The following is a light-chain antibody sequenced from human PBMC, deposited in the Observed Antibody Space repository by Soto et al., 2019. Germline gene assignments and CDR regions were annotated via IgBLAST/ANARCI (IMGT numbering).Light chain of an antibody. Sequence: QSALTQPASVSGSPGESITISCTGTSSDVGGYNYVSWYQQHPDKAPKLMIYDVINRPSGVSNRFSGSKSANTASLTISGLQAEDEADYYCSSYTSSSPPFVFGTGTQLTVL. J-gene: IGLJ1*01. CDR1: SSDVGGYNY. CDR2: DVI. V-gene: IGLV2-14*01. CDR3: SSYTSSSPPFV.